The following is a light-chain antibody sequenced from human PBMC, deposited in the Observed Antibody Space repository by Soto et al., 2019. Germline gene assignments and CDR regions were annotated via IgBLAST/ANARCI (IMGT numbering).Light chain of an antibody. V-gene: IGLV2-23*02. CDR1: ISDVGSYNL. J-gene: IGLJ3*02. Sequence: QAVLTQPASVSGSPGQSITISCTGTISDVGSYNLVSWYQQHQGKAPKLMIYEVSKRPSGVSNCFSGSKSGNTASLTISGLQAEDEVDYYCCSYAGSSTPRVFGGGTKLTVL. CDR3: CSYAGSSTPRV. CDR2: EVS.